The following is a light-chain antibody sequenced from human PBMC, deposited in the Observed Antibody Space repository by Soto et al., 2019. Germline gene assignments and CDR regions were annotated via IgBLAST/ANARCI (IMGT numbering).Light chain of an antibody. J-gene: IGLJ2*01. V-gene: IGLV2-14*01. CDR2: EVN. CDR1: SSDVGGHNY. Sequence: QLVLTQPASVTGSPGQSITIACSGTSSDVGGHNYVSWYQHHPGKAPKLLIYEVNNRPSGVSDRFSGSKSGNTASLTISGLQTEDEADYYCNSYVASSVVFGGGTKLTVL. CDR3: NSYVASSVV.